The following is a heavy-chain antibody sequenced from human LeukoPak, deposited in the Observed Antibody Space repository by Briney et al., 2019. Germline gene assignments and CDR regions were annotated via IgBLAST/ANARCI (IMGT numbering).Heavy chain of an antibody. D-gene: IGHD3-3*01. Sequence: GGSLRLSCEGSAFIFSGHWMNWVRQTPGKGLEWVASIKEDGSERQYVDSVKGRFSISRDNTKGSLFLQLNSLRAEDTAVYYCARDLHTYYDFWSGYARYGMDVWGQGTTVTVSS. CDR3: ARDLHTYYDFWSGYARYGMDV. V-gene: IGHV3-7*03. CDR1: AFIFSGHW. J-gene: IGHJ6*02. CDR2: IKEDGSER.